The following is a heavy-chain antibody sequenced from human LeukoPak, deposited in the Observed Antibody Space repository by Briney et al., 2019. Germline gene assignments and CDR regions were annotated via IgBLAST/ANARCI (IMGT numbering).Heavy chain of an antibody. CDR2: INTDGSST. Sequence: GGSLRLSCAASGFTFSSYWMHWVRQAPGKGLVWVSRINTDGSSTNYADSVKGRFTVSRDNAKNTLYLQVNSLRAEDTAVYYCATGRGTPLGFWGQGALVTVSS. J-gene: IGHJ4*02. CDR3: ATGRGTPLGF. D-gene: IGHD1-26*01. V-gene: IGHV3-74*01. CDR1: GFTFSSYW.